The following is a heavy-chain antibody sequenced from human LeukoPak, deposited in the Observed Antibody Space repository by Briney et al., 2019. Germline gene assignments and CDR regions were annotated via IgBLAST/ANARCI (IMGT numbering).Heavy chain of an antibody. CDR3: ARTQVAATTHAPYYFDF. CDR2: IYPGDSDI. J-gene: IGHJ4*02. Sequence: GESLKISCKGSGYSFTTYWIGWVRQMPGKGLEWMGIIYPGDSDIRYSPSFQGQVTISADKPISTAYLQWSSLKASDTAMYYCARTQVAATTHAPYYFDFWGQGTLVTVSS. CDR1: GYSFTTYW. D-gene: IGHD1-26*01. V-gene: IGHV5-51*04.